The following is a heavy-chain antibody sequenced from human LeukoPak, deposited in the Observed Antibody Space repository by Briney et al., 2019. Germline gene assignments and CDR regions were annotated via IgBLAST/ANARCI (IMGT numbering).Heavy chain of an antibody. CDR2: IIPIFGTA. CDR3: ARASLDNTDDY. V-gene: IGHV1-69*05. Sequence: SVKVSCKASGGTFSSYASSWVRQAPGQGLEWMGRIIPIFGTANYPQKFQGRVTITTEESKSKAYMELSRLRSEDTAVYYCARASLDNTDDYWGQGTLVTVSS. D-gene: IGHD1-14*01. J-gene: IGHJ4*02. CDR1: GGTFSSYA.